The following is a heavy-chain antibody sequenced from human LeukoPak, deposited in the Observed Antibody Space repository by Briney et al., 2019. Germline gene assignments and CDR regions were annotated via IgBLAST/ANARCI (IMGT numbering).Heavy chain of an antibody. V-gene: IGHV3-23*01. CDR1: GFSFSSYA. CDR3: ARRGDGGRSFDY. Sequence: GGSLRLSCAASGFSFSSYAMTWARQAPVKGLEWVSAISGDGTRTYYADSVKGRFTISRDNSKNTLYLQMNSLRAEDTAVYYCARRGDGGRSFDYWGQGTLVTVSS. CDR2: ISGDGTRT. D-gene: IGHD4-23*01. J-gene: IGHJ4*02.